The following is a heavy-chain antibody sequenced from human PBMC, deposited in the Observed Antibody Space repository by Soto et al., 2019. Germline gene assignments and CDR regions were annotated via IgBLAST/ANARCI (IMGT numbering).Heavy chain of an antibody. CDR1: GYTLTELS. Sequence: ASVKVSCKVSGYTLTELSMHWVRQAPGKGLEWMGGFDPDDGETIYAQKFQGRVTMTEDTSTDTAYMELSNLRSEDTAVYYCATESGGATYYDYYGMDVWGQGTPVTVSS. J-gene: IGHJ6*02. V-gene: IGHV1-24*01. CDR3: ATESGGATYYDYYGMDV. D-gene: IGHD3-16*01. CDR2: FDPDDGET.